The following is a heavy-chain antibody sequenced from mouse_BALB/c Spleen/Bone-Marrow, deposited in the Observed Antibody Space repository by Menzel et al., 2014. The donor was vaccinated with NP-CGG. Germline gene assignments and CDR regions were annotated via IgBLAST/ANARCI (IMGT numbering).Heavy chain of an antibody. CDR1: GYAFXTYW. CDR2: IYPGDGGT. CDR3: ARVGFSFDY. J-gene: IGHJ2*01. Sequence: QVQLQQSGAELVRPGSSVKISCKASGYAFXTYWMNWVKQRPGQGLEWIGQIYPGDGGTNYNEKFKGKATLTADKSSSTASIQLSSLTSEDSAVYFCARVGFSFDYWGQGTTLTVSS. V-gene: IGHV1-80*01. D-gene: IGHD3-1*01.